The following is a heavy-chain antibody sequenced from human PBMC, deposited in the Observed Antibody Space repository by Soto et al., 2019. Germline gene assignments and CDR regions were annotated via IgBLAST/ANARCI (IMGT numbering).Heavy chain of an antibody. CDR2: IYYSGNT. CDR3: ARECPAARCGAFDI. V-gene: IGHV4-31*03. CDR1: GGSISSGGYY. D-gene: IGHD2-2*01. J-gene: IGHJ3*02. Sequence: QVQLQESGPGLVKPSQTLSLTCTVSGGSISSGGYYWRWIRQHPGKGLEWIGDIYYSGNTYYNPSLKSRFTISGETSKNSLSLKLSSVTAADTAVYYCARECPAARCGAFDIWGQGTMVTVSS.